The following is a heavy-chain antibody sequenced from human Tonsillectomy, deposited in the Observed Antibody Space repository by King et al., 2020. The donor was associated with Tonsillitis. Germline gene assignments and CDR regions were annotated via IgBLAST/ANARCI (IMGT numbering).Heavy chain of an antibody. D-gene: IGHD1-14*01. Sequence: VQLVESGGGLVQPGGSLRLSCAASGFTFSSYAMSWVRQAPGKGLEWVSAISGSGGRTYYADSVKGRFTISRDNSKNTLYLQMTSLRAAATAVYYCAKEVSDHVRGWFDPWGQGTLVTVSS. V-gene: IGHV3-23*04. CDR3: AKEVSDHVRGWFDP. J-gene: IGHJ5*02. CDR1: GFTFSSYA. CDR2: ISGSGGRT.